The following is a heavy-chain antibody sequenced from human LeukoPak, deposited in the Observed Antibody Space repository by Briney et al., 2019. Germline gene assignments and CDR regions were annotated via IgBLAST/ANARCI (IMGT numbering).Heavy chain of an antibody. CDR3: AKDRVVTANPYYFDY. Sequence: GGSLRLSCAASGFTFSSYWMHWVRQAPGKGLVWVSRINSDGSSTSYADSMKGRFTISRDNAKNTLYLQMNSLRAEDTAVYYCAKDRVVTANPYYFDYWGRGTLVTVSS. CDR2: INSDGSST. J-gene: IGHJ4*02. D-gene: IGHD2-21*02. CDR1: GFTFSSYW. V-gene: IGHV3-74*01.